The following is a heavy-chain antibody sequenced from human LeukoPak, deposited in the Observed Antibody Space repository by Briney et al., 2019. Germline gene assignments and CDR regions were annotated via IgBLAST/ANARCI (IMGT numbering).Heavy chain of an antibody. CDR1: GYTFTSYG. V-gene: IGHV1-18*01. CDR2: ISAYNGNT. Sequence: ASVKVSCKASGYTFTSYGISWVRQAPGQGLEWVGWISAYNGNTNYAQKLQGRVTMTTDTSTSTAYMELRSLRSDDTAVYYCASPSHCSSTSCLEFDYWGQGTLVTVSS. D-gene: IGHD2-2*01. J-gene: IGHJ4*02. CDR3: ASPSHCSSTSCLEFDY.